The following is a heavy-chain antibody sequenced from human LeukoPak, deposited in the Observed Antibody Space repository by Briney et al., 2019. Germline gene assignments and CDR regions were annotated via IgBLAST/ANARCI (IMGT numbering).Heavy chain of an antibody. Sequence: SETLSLTCTVSGYSISSGYYWGWIRQPPGKGLEWIGSIYHSGSTYYNPSLKSRVTISVDTSKNQLSLKLSSVTAADTAVYYCARGPRSWYGPKATTYFDYWGQGTLVTVSS. CDR2: IYHSGST. D-gene: IGHD6-13*01. V-gene: IGHV4-38-2*02. CDR3: ARGPRSWYGPKATTYFDY. J-gene: IGHJ4*02. CDR1: GYSISSGYY.